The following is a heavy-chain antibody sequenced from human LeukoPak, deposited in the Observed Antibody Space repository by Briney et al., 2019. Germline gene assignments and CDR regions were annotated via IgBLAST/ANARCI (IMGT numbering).Heavy chain of an antibody. CDR2: INHSGST. Sequence: SETLSLTCAVYGGSFSGYYWSWIRQPPGKGLEWIGEINHSGSTNYNPSLKSRVTISVDTSKNQFSLKLSSVTAADTAVYYCARGDYALDLGGRGTLVTVSS. J-gene: IGHJ2*01. V-gene: IGHV4-34*01. D-gene: IGHD4-17*01. CDR3: ARGDYALDL. CDR1: GGSFSGYY.